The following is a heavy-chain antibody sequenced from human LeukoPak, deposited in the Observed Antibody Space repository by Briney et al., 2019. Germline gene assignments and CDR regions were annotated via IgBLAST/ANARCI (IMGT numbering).Heavy chain of an antibody. J-gene: IGHJ2*01. V-gene: IGHV5-51*01. CDR3: ARPRWWPRNSGWYFDL. D-gene: IGHD2-15*01. CDR2: IYPGDSDT. CDR1: VFSFTNYW. Sequence: GESLKISCKASVFSFTNYWIAWVRQKPGEGLEWMGNIYPGDSDTRYNPSFQGQVTISADKSISTAYLQWSSLKASDTAMYYCARPRWWPRNSGWYFDLWGRGTLVTVSS.